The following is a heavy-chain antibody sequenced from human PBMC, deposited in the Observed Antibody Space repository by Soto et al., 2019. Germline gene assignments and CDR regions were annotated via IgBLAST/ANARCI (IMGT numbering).Heavy chain of an antibody. V-gene: IGHV3-48*03. D-gene: IGHD4-17*01. J-gene: IGHJ6*02. CDR1: GFTFSSYE. Sequence: PGGSLRLSCAASGFTFSSYEMNWVRQAPGKGLEWVSYISSSGSTIYYADSVKGRFTISRDNAKNSLYLQMNSLRAEDTAVYYCARDQDGDYPYYYYGMDVWGQGTTVTVSS. CDR3: ARDQDGDYPYYYYGMDV. CDR2: ISSSGSTI.